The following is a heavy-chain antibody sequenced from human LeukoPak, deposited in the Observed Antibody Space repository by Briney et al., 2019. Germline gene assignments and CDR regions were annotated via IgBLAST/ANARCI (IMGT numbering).Heavy chain of an antibody. J-gene: IGHJ4*02. V-gene: IGHV3-7*01. D-gene: IGHD1-1*01. CDR1: GFTFNSYS. Sequence: PGGSLRLSCTASGFTFNSYSMTWVRQAPGMGLEWVANIKHDGSEKYYVDSVRGRFTISRDNAKNSLYLQMNTLRAEDTAVYFYARHNYYQFDYWGQGTLVTASS. CDR2: IKHDGSEK. CDR3: ARHNYYQFDY.